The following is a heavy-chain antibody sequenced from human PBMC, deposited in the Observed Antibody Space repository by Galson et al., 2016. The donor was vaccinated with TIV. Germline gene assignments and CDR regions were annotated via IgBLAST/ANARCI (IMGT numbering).Heavy chain of an antibody. CDR2: IYWNDDK. CDR3: AHGPSHTMTGYYYFDY. D-gene: IGHD3-9*01. V-gene: IGHV2-5*01. CDR1: GFSITTSGVT. Sequence: PALVKPTQTLRLTCTFSGFSITTSGVTVGWIRQPPGKALEWLAVIYWNDDKRYRPSLKSRLTITKETSKNQVVLMLSNMDPVDTATYYCAHGPSHTMTGYYYFDYWGQGALVTVSS. J-gene: IGHJ4*02.